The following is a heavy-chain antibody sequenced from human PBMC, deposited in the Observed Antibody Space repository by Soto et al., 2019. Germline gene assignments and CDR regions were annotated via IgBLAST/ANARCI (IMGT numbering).Heavy chain of an antibody. CDR1: GFTFSSYA. Sequence: PGGSLRLSXAASGFTFSSYAMHWVRQAPGKGLEWVSAISGSGGSTYYADSVKGRFTISRDNSKNTVYLQMNSLRAEDTAVYYCAKDALGGAGLDYWGQGTLVTVSS. D-gene: IGHD3-10*01. J-gene: IGHJ4*02. CDR3: AKDALGGAGLDY. V-gene: IGHV3-23*01. CDR2: ISGSGGST.